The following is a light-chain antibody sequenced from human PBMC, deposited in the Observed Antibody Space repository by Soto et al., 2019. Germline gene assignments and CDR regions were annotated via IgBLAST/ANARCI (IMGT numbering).Light chain of an antibody. V-gene: IGKV3-11*01. CDR1: QNVSTY. CDR3: QQRTNWLT. Sequence: EIVLTQSPATLSLSPGERVTLSCRASQNVSTYLAWYQQKPGQAPRLLIYDSSDRATGIPARFSGSGSGTDVTLTISSPEPEYSAVYYCQQRTNWLTFGPGTKVDIK. J-gene: IGKJ3*01. CDR2: DSS.